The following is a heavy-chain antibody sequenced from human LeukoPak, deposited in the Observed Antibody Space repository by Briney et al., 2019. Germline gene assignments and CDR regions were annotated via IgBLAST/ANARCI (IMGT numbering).Heavy chain of an antibody. D-gene: IGHD6-19*01. V-gene: IGHV4-59*01. CDR3: PRVTYSSGWLDY. J-gene: IGHJ4*02. CDR1: GGSISSYY. Sequence: PSETLSLTCTVSGGSISSYYWSWIRQPPGKGLEWIGYIYYSGSTNYNPSLKSRVTISVDTSKNQFSLKLSSVTAADTAVYYFPRVTYSSGWLDYWGQGTMVTVSS. CDR2: IYYSGST.